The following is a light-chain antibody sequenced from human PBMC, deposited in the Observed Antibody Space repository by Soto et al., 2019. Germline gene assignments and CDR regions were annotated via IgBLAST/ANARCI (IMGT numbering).Light chain of an antibody. CDR1: SSDVGGFNY. Sequence: QSVLTQPASVSGSPGQSITISCTGTSSDVGGFNYVSWYQQHPGKAPKLLIFDVYSRPSGISNRFSGSKSGNTASLTISGLQAEDEADYYCSSYTTTSSYVFGAGPKATVL. V-gene: IGLV2-14*01. CDR2: DVY. J-gene: IGLJ1*01. CDR3: SSYTTTSSYV.